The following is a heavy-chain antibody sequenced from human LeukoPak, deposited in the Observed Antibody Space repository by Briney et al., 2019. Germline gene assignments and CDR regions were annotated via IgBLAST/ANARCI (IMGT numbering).Heavy chain of an antibody. D-gene: IGHD2-15*01. Sequence: SETLSLTCAVSGGSFSGYYWSWIRQSPGKGLEWIGEINHSGSTNYNPSLKSRVTISVDTSKNQFSLKLTSVTAADTAVYYCARVAVVVAATRGNPNKNWFDPWGQGTLVTVSS. CDR1: GGSFSGYY. V-gene: IGHV4-34*01. CDR3: ARVAVVVAATRGNPNKNWFDP. CDR2: INHSGST. J-gene: IGHJ5*02.